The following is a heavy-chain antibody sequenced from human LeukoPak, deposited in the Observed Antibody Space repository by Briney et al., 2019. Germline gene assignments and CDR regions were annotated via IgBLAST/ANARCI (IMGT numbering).Heavy chain of an antibody. J-gene: IGHJ4*02. CDR2: IYSGGST. V-gene: IGHV3-53*01. CDR1: EFTVSSNY. CDR3: AREVGDY. Sequence: GSLRLSCAASEFTVSSNYMSWVRQAPGKGLEWVSVIYSGGSTYYADSVKGRFTISRDNSKNTLYLQMNSLRAEDTAVYYCAREVGDYWGQGTLVTVSS. D-gene: IGHD2-15*01.